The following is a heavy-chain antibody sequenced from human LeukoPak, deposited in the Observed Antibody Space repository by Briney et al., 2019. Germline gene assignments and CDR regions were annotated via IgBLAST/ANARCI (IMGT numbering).Heavy chain of an antibody. Sequence: SVTLSCKASGGTFSSYAISWVRQAPGQGLEWMGGIIPIFGTANYAQKFQGRVTITTAESTSTAYMELSSLRSEDTAVYYWARGSAAGFAYYYYYYMDVWGKGTTVTVSS. J-gene: IGHJ6*03. V-gene: IGHV1-69*05. CDR3: ARGSAAGFAYYYYYYMDV. CDR2: IIPIFGTA. D-gene: IGHD6-13*01. CDR1: GGTFSSYA.